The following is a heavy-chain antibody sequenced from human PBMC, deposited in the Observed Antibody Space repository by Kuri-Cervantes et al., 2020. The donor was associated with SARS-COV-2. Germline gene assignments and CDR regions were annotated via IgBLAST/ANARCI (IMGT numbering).Heavy chain of an antibody. Sequence: ESLKVPCKASGYTFTSYAMHWVRQAPGQRLEWMGWINAGNGNTKYSQKFQGRVTITRDTSASKAYMELSGLRSEDTAVYYCALTDYGGNSVLLFDYWGQGTLVTVSS. V-gene: IGHV1-3*01. D-gene: IGHD4-23*01. CDR2: INAGNGNT. CDR1: GYTFTSYA. CDR3: ALTDYGGNSVLLFDY. J-gene: IGHJ4*02.